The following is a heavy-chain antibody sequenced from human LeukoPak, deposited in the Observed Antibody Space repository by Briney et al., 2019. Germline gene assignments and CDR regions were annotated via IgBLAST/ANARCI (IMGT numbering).Heavy chain of an antibody. Sequence: SGPTLVNPTQTLTLTCTFSGFSLSTSGVGVGWIRQPPGKALEWLALIYWDDDKRYSPSLKSRLTITKDTSKNQVVLTMTNVDPVDTATYYCAHRRGGFTMVRGVIPKTFDYWGQGTLVTVSS. CDR2: IYWDDDK. V-gene: IGHV2-5*02. CDR3: AHRRGGFTMVRGVIPKTFDY. J-gene: IGHJ4*02. CDR1: GFSLSTSGVG. D-gene: IGHD3-10*01.